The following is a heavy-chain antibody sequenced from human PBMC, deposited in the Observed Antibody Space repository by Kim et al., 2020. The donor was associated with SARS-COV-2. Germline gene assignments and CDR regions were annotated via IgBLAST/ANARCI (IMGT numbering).Heavy chain of an antibody. CDR3: ARGMYSSSWYAFEY. V-gene: IGHV4-4*02. J-gene: IGHJ4*02. CDR2: IYHSGST. Sequence: SETLSLTCAVSGGSISSSNWWSWVRQPPGKGLEWIGEIYHSGSTNYNPSLKSRVTISVDKSKNQFSLKLSSVTAADTAVYYCARGMYSSSWYAFEYWGQGTLVTVSS. CDR1: GGSISSSNW. D-gene: IGHD6-13*01.